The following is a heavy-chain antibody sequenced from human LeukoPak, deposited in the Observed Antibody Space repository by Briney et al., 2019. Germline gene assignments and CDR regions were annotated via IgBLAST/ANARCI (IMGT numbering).Heavy chain of an antibody. V-gene: IGHV3-21*01. Sequence: KTGGSLRLSCAASGFTVSSNAMNWVRQAPGKELEWVSSISSRSSYIYYADSVKGRFTISRDNAKNSLYLQMNSLRAEDTAVYYCARGSSTHGEHYFDYWGQGTLVTVSS. CDR3: ARGSSTHGEHYFDY. D-gene: IGHD2-2*01. CDR1: GFTVSSNA. CDR2: ISSRSSYI. J-gene: IGHJ4*02.